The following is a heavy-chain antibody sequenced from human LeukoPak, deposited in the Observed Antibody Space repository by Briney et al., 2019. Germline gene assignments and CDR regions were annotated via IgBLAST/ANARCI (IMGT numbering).Heavy chain of an antibody. V-gene: IGHV3-30*04. D-gene: IGHD2-2*01. CDR2: ISYDGSNK. Sequence: GRSLRLSCAASGFTFSSYAMHWVRQAPGKGLEWVAVISYDGSNKYYADSVKGRFTISRDNSKNTLYLQMNSLRAEDAAVYYCAKAADQYYYYYFYYMDVWGKGTTVTVSS. CDR3: AKAADQYYYYYFYYMDV. J-gene: IGHJ6*03. CDR1: GFTFSSYA.